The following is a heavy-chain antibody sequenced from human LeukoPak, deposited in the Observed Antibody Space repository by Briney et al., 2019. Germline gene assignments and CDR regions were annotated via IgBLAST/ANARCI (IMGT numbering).Heavy chain of an antibody. CDR1: GFTFSAYA. Sequence: PGGSLRLSCAASGFTFSAYAMHWVRQAPGKGLEWVPVISYDGSSQYYKDSVKGRFTISRDNSKNTLYLQMNSLRVEDTAVYYCARDKLLEYGNWFDPWGQGTLVSVSS. J-gene: IGHJ5*02. CDR3: ARDKLLEYGNWFDP. V-gene: IGHV3-30-3*01. CDR2: ISYDGSSQ. D-gene: IGHD4/OR15-4a*01.